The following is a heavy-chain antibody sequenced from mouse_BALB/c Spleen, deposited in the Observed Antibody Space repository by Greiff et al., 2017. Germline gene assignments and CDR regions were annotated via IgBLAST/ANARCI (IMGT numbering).Heavy chain of an antibody. D-gene: IGHD2-1*01. CDR1: GFTFSSFG. CDR3: ARDGNFAY. V-gene: IGHV5-17*02. CDR2: ISSGSSTI. J-gene: IGHJ3*01. Sequence: EVKLVESGGGLVQPGGSRKLSCAASGFTFSSFGMHWVRQAPEKGLEWVAYISSGSSTIYYADTVKGRFTISRDNPKNTLFLQMTSLRSEETAMYYCARDGNFAYWGQGTLVTVSA.